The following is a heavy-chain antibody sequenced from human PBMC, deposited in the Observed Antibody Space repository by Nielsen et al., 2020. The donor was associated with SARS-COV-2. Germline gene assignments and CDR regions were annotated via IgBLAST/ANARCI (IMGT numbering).Heavy chain of an antibody. CDR3: ARVPTPITGAANYYYYYGMDV. V-gene: IGHV4-30-4*01. CDR1: GGSISSGDYY. J-gene: IGHJ6*02. CDR2: IYYSGST. D-gene: IGHD2-15*01. Sequence: SETLSLTCTVSGGSISSGDYYWSWIRQPPGKGLEWIGYIYYSGSTYYNPSLKSRVTISVDTSKNQFPLKLSSVTAADTAVYYCARVPTPITGAANYYYYYGMDVWGQGTTVTVSS.